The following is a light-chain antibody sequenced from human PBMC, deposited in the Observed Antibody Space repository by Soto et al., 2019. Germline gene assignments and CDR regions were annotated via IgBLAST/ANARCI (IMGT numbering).Light chain of an antibody. CDR2: AAS. Sequence: DIQMTWSPLCPSAYSGKRVNINCRASQSISSYLNWFQQKPGKAPKLLIYAASSLQSGVPSRFSGIGSGTDFTLTVSSLQPEDLVTYYCQQGYSTPITFGQGTRVEIK. V-gene: IGKV1-39*01. J-gene: IGKJ5*01. CDR3: QQGYSTPIT. CDR1: QSISSY.